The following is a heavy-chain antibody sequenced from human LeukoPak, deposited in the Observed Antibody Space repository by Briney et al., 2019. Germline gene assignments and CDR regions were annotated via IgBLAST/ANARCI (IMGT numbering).Heavy chain of an antibody. CDR3: TTYRSGHY. D-gene: IGHD6-19*01. Sequence: SGGSLRLSCAASGFIFSGSDIHWVRQASGRGLEWVGRIGIKANNYATAYSAALKGRFTISRDDSKNTAYLQMNSLRTDDTAVYYCTTYRSGHYWGQGTLVTVSS. CDR2: IGIKANNYAT. CDR1: GFIFSGSD. J-gene: IGHJ4*02. V-gene: IGHV3-73*01.